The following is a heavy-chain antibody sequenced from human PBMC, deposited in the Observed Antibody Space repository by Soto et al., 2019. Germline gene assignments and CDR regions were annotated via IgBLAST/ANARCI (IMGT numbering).Heavy chain of an antibody. D-gene: IGHD6-19*01. J-gene: IGHJ4*02. Sequence: QVQLVESGGGVVQPGRSLRLSCAASGFTFSSYAMHWVRQAPGKGLEWVAVISYDGSNKYYADSVKGRFTISRDNSKNTLYLQMNRRRAEDTAVYYCASNSGWYYFDYWGQGTLVTVSS. CDR1: GFTFSSYA. CDR2: ISYDGSNK. V-gene: IGHV3-30-3*01. CDR3: ASNSGWYYFDY.